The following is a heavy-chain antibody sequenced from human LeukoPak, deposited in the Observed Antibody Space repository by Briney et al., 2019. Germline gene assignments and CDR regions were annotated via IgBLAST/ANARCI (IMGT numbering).Heavy chain of an antibody. J-gene: IGHJ4*02. V-gene: IGHV3-30*04. D-gene: IGHD3-10*01. CDR1: GFTFSSYA. Sequence: GRSLRLSCAASGFTFSSYAMHWVRQAPGKGLEWVAVISYDGSNKYYADSVKGRFTISRDNSKNTLYLQMNSLRAEDTAVYYCARDRTMVRGGLDYWGQGTLVTVSS. CDR2: ISYDGSNK. CDR3: ARDRTMVRGGLDY.